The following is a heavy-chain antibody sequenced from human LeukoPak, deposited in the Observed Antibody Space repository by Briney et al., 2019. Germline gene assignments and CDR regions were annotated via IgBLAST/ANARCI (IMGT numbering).Heavy chain of an antibody. Sequence: SETLSLTCTVSGGSISSYYWSWIRQPPGEGLEWIGYIYPSGITNYNPPLKSRGTISVDTSKNQFSLKLSSVTAADTAVYYCGRLLRNIVVVPAGSYWYFDLWGRGTLVTVSS. CDR3: GRLLRNIVVVPAGSYWYFDL. CDR1: GGSISSYY. V-gene: IGHV4-4*09. CDR2: IYPSGIT. D-gene: IGHD2-2*01. J-gene: IGHJ2*01.